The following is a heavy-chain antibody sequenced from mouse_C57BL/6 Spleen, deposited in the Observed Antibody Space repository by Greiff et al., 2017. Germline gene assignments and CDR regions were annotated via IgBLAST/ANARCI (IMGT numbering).Heavy chain of an antibody. Sequence: QVQLQQSGAELMKPGASVKLSCKATGYTFTGYWIEWVKQRPGHGLEWIGEILPGSGSTNYNEKFKGKATFTADTSSNTAYMQLSSLTTEDSAIYYCARGGSNYGGAMDYWGQGTSGTVSS. CDR1: GYTFTGYW. D-gene: IGHD2-5*01. CDR2: ILPGSGST. CDR3: ARGGSNYGGAMDY. J-gene: IGHJ4*01. V-gene: IGHV1-9*01.